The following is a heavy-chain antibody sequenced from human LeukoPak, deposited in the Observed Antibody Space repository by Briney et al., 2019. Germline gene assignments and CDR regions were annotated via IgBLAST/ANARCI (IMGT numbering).Heavy chain of an antibody. V-gene: IGHV3-21*01. CDR3: ARVGVGALFDY. D-gene: IGHD1-26*01. Sequence: GGSLRLSCAASGFTFSSYGMNWVRQAPGKGLEWVSSISSSSSYIYYADSVKGRFTISRDNAKNSLYLQMNSLRAEDTAVYYCARVGVGALFDYWGQGTLVTVSS. CDR2: ISSSSSYI. CDR1: GFTFSSYG. J-gene: IGHJ4*02.